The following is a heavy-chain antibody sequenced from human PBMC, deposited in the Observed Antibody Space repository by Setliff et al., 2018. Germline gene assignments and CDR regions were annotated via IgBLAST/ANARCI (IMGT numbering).Heavy chain of an antibody. Sequence: PSETLSLTCSVSSGFIGSHYWNWMRQPPGKGLEWIGHVFHTGSTKYNPSLRSRVTISVDTSENYFSLRLTSVTAADTAVYYCARAPPSVPYGDYGPRQYFDLWGRGSLVTVSS. CDR1: SGFIGSHY. J-gene: IGHJ2*01. CDR2: VFHTGST. V-gene: IGHV4-59*11. CDR3: ARAPPSVPYGDYGPRQYFDL. D-gene: IGHD4-17*01.